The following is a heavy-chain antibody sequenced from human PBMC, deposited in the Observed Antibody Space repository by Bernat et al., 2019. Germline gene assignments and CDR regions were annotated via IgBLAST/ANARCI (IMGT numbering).Heavy chain of an antibody. CDR2: ISSSSTYI. CDR1: GFTLSSYS. J-gene: IGHJ4*02. CDR3: AKSGGVTVTTNPLVNCHFDY. Sequence: EVQLVESGGGLVKPGGSLRLSCAASGFTLSSYSMNWVRQAPGKGLEWVSSISSSSTYIYYADSVKGRFTISRDNAKNSVYLQMNSLRVEDTAVYYCAKSGGVTVTTNPLVNCHFDYWGQGTPVTVSS. V-gene: IGHV3-21*01. D-gene: IGHD4-17*01.